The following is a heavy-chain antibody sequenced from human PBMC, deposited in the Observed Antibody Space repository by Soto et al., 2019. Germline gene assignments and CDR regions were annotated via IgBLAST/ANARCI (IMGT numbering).Heavy chain of an antibody. Sequence: ASVKVSCKASGHTFTSYGISWVRQAPGQGLEWMGWISAYNGNTNYAQKLQGRVTMTTDTSTSTAYMELRSLRSDDTAVYYCARDVVAVAGKDNYFDYWGQGTLVTVSS. CDR1: GHTFTSYG. D-gene: IGHD6-19*01. CDR2: ISAYNGNT. CDR3: ARDVVAVAGKDNYFDY. V-gene: IGHV1-18*01. J-gene: IGHJ4*02.